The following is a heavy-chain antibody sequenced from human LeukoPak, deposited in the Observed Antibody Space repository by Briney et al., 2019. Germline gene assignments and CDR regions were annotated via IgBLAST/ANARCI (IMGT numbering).Heavy chain of an antibody. V-gene: IGHV1-2*02. CDR1: GYTFTGYY. Sequence: GASVKVSCKASGYTFTGYYMHWVRQAPGQGLEWMGWINPNSGGTNYAQKLQGRVTMTTDTSTSTAYMELRSLRSDDTAVYYCARAPYSSSWYGSYYYYYMDVWGKGTTVTVSS. CDR3: ARAPYSSSWYGSYYYYYMDV. J-gene: IGHJ6*03. CDR2: INPNSGGT. D-gene: IGHD6-13*01.